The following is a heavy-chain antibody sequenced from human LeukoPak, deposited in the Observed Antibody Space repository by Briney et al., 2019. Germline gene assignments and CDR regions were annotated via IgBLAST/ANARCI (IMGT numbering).Heavy chain of an antibody. CDR3: AKDGGGNSGFDY. V-gene: IGHV3-30*18. CDR1: GFTFSSYG. J-gene: IGHJ4*02. CDR2: ISYDGSNK. Sequence: GRSLRLSCAASGFTFSSYGMHWVRQAPGKGLEWVAVISYDGSNKYYADSVKGRFTISRDNSKNTLYLQMNSLRAEDTAVYYCAKDGGGNSGFDYWGQGTLVTVSS. D-gene: IGHD4-23*01.